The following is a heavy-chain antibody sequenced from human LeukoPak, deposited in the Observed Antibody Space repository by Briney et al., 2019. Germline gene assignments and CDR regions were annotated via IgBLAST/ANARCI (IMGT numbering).Heavy chain of an antibody. CDR1: GYTFTGYY. J-gene: IGHJ4*02. V-gene: IGHV1-2*02. Sequence: ASVKVSCKASGYTFTGYYMHWVRQAPGQGLEWMGWINPNSGGTNYAQKFQGRVTMTRDTSISTAYMELSRLRSDDTAVYYRARVKQLVQPFDYWGQGTLVTVSS. CDR2: INPNSGGT. D-gene: IGHD6-6*01. CDR3: ARVKQLVQPFDY.